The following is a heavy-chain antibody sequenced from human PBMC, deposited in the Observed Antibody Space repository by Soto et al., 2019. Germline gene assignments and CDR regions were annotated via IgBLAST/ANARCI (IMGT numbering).Heavy chain of an antibody. D-gene: IGHD6-6*01. CDR3: AKDMFSSSSAAAFDY. CDR2: ISWQSGSI. Sequence: EVQLVESGGGLAQPGRSRRLSCAASGFIFDDYAMHWVRQAPGKGLEWVSGISWQSGSIRYADSVKGRFTISRDNAKNSLYLQRNSLRVEDTALYYCAKDMFSSSSAAAFDYWGQGILVTVSS. CDR1: GFIFDDYA. J-gene: IGHJ4*02. V-gene: IGHV3-9*01.